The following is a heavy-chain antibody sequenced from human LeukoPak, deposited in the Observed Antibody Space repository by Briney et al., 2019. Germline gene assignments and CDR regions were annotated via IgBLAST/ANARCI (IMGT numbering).Heavy chain of an antibody. CDR2: IYYSEST. CDR1: GGSISSYY. CDR3: ARAPDLYHALNY. Sequence: SETLSLTCTVSGGSISSYYWSWIRQPPGKGLERIGYIYYSESTNYNPSLKSRVTISVDTSKNQFSLKLSSVTAADTAVYYCARAPDLYHALNYWGQGTLVTVSS. J-gene: IGHJ4*02. D-gene: IGHD1-14*01. V-gene: IGHV4-59*01.